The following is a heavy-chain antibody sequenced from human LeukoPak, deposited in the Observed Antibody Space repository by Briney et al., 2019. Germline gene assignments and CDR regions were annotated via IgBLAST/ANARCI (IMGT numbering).Heavy chain of an antibody. CDR3: ARALGYCSSTSCYISAYFDY. Sequence: PGGSLRLSCAASGFTFSSYWMSWVRQAPGKGLEWVANIKQDGSEKYYVDSVKGRFTISRDNAKNSLYLQMNSLRAEDTAVYYCARALGYCSSTSCYISAYFDYWGQGTLVTVSS. J-gene: IGHJ4*02. CDR1: GFTFSSYW. CDR2: IKQDGSEK. D-gene: IGHD2-2*02. V-gene: IGHV3-7*04.